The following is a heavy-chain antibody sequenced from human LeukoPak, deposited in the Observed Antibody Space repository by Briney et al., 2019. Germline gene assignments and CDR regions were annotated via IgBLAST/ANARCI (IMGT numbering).Heavy chain of an antibody. CDR1: GGSISSGDYY. CDR2: IYYSGST. V-gene: IGHV4-30-4*08. J-gene: IGHJ3*02. Sequence: PSETLSLTCTVSGGSISSGDYYWSWIRQPPGKCLEWIGYIYYSGSTYYNPSLKSRVTISVDTSKNQFSLKLSSVTAADTAVYYCVRDVRRITIFGVVIKAFDIWGQGTMVTVSS. CDR3: VRDVRRITIFGVVIKAFDI. D-gene: IGHD3-3*01.